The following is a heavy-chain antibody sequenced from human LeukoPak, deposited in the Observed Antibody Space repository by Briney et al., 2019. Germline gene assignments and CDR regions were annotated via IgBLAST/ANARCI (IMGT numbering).Heavy chain of an antibody. CDR1: GFTFSSYS. Sequence: GGSLRLSCAASGFTFSSYSMSWVRQAPGKGLEWVSYISSSSSTIYYADSVKGRFTISRDNAKNSLYLQMNSLRAEDTAVYYCARGRSSGWYPRLYGMDVWGQGATVTVSS. CDR3: ARGRSSGWYPRLYGMDV. J-gene: IGHJ6*02. CDR2: ISSSSSTI. V-gene: IGHV3-48*01. D-gene: IGHD6-19*01.